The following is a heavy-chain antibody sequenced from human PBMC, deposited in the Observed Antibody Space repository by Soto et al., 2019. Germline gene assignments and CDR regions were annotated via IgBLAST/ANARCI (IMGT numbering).Heavy chain of an antibody. V-gene: IGHV4-61*01. CDR3: ARSGGDYFDY. D-gene: IGHD3-10*01. Sequence: QVQLQESGPGLVKPSETLSLTCTVSGGSVSSGSYYWSWVRQPPGKGLEWIGYIYYSGTTNYNPSLESRVTRAVDTSKNQFSLKLSSVTAADTAVYYCARSGGDYFDYWGQGTLVTVSS. CDR2: IYYSGTT. J-gene: IGHJ4*02. CDR1: GGSVSSGSYY.